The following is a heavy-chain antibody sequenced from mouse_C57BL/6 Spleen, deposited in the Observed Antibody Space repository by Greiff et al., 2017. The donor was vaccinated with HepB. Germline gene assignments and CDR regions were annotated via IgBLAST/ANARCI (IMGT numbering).Heavy chain of an antibody. CDR3: ATTVVATGEY. Sequence: VQLQQSGAELVKPGASVKLSCKASGYAFSSYWMNWVKQRPGKGLEWIGQIYPGDGDTNYNGKFKGKATLTEDKSSSTAYMQLISLTSEDSAVYFSATTVVATGEYWGKGTTLTVAS. CDR2: IYPGDGDT. V-gene: IGHV1-80*01. D-gene: IGHD1-1*01. J-gene: IGHJ2*01. CDR1: GYAFSSYW.